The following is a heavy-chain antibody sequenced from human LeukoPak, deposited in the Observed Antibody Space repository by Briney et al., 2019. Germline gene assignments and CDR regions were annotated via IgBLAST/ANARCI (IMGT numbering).Heavy chain of an antibody. CDR3: TTDRGFSGSYRGSFDY. CDR2: IKSKTDGGTT. D-gene: IGHD1-26*01. V-gene: IGHV3-15*01. Sequence: TTGGSLRLSCAASGFTFSNAWMSWVRQAPGKGLEWVGRIKSKTDGGTTDYAAPVKGRFTISRDDSKNTLYLQMNSLKTEDTAVYYCTTDRGFSGSYRGSFDYWGQGTLVTVSS. J-gene: IGHJ4*02. CDR1: GFTFSNAW.